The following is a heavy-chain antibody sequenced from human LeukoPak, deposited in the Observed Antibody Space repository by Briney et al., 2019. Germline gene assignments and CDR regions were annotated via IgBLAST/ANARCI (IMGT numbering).Heavy chain of an antibody. D-gene: IGHD3-9*01. Sequence: ASVKVSCKASGYTFTSYGISWGRQAPGQGLEWMGWISAYNGNTNYAQKLQGRVTMTTDTSTSTAYMEPRSLRSDDTAVYYCARRYDILTGYQETYFDYWGQGTLVTVSS. CDR2: ISAYNGNT. J-gene: IGHJ4*02. CDR3: ARRYDILTGYQETYFDY. CDR1: GYTFTSYG. V-gene: IGHV1-18*01.